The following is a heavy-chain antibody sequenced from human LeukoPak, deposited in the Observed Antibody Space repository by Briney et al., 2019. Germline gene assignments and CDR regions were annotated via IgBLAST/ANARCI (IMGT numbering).Heavy chain of an antibody. D-gene: IGHD6-19*01. V-gene: IGHV3-33*01. CDR3: ARDERSSGWCFDY. CDR1: GFIFSNYG. CDR2: IWNDGSET. Sequence: GGSLRLSCAASGFIFSNYGMHGVRQAPGKRLEWVAVIWNDGSETFHADSVKGRFRIARDNSKNTLYLQMNSLRAEDTAVYYCARDERSSGWCFDYWGQGTLVTVSS. J-gene: IGHJ4*02.